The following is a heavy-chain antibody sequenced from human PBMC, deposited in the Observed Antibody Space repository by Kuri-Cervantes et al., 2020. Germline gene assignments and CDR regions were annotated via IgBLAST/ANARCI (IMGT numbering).Heavy chain of an antibody. Sequence: SCKASGYTFTGYYMHWVRQAPGKGLEWVAVISYDGSNKYYADSVKGRFTISRDNSKNTLYLQMNSLRAEDTAVYYCAKDLRRVEGGYFDYWGQGTRVTGSS. J-gene: IGHJ4*02. CDR2: ISYDGSNK. CDR3: AKDLRRVEGGYFDY. CDR1: GYTFTGYY. V-gene: IGHV3-30*18.